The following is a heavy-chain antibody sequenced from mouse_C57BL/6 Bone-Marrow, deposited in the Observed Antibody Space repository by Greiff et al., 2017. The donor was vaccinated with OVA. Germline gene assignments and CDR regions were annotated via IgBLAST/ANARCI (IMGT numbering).Heavy chain of an antibody. CDR3: ARDAAGPMDY. CDR2: SRNKANDYTT. D-gene: IGHD4-1*01. Sequence: EVHLVESGGGLVQSGRSLRLSCATSGFTFSDFYMEWVRQAPGKGLEWIAASRNKANDYTTEYSASVKGRFIVSRDTSQSILYLQMNALRAEDTAIYYCARDAAGPMDYWGQGTSVTVSS. V-gene: IGHV7-1*01. J-gene: IGHJ4*01. CDR1: GFTFSDFY.